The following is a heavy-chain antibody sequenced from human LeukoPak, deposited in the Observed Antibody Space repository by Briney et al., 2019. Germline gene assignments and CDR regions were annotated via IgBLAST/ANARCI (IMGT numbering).Heavy chain of an antibody. CDR1: GFTFGSYA. CDR3: ARWDSSGCLDY. D-gene: IGHD3-22*01. V-gene: IGHV3-23*01. Sequence: PGGSLRLSCAASGFTFGSYAMSWVRQAPGKGLERVSGISGSGGSTYYADSVKGRFAISRDNSKNSLYLQMNSLRAEDTAVYFCARWDSSGCLDYWGQGTLVTVSS. J-gene: IGHJ4*02. CDR2: ISGSGGST.